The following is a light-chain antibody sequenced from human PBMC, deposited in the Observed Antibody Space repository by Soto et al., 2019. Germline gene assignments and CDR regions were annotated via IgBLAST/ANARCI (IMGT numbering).Light chain of an antibody. CDR1: QSISSW. J-gene: IGKJ1*01. CDR3: QQYNSYSRT. Sequence: DVPMTQTPSTLSASVGDRVNITCRASQSISSWLAWYQQKPGKAPKLLIYDASSLESGVPSRFSGSGSGTEFTLTISSLQPDDVATYYCQQYNSYSRTFGQGTKVDI. V-gene: IGKV1-5*01. CDR2: DAS.